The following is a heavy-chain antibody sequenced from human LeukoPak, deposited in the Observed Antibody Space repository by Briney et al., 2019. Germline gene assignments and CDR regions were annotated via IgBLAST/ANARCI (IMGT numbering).Heavy chain of an antibody. CDR3: ARGEPHGYNWFSY. J-gene: IGHJ4*02. D-gene: IGHD5-12*01. V-gene: IGHV1-69*04. CDR2: IIPILGIA. CDR1: GGTFSSYA. Sequence: ASVKVSCKASGGTFSSYAISWVRQAPGQRLEWMGRIIPILGIANYAQKFQGRVTIAADKSTSTAYMELSSLRSEDTAVYYCARGEPHGYNWFSYWGQGTLVTVSS.